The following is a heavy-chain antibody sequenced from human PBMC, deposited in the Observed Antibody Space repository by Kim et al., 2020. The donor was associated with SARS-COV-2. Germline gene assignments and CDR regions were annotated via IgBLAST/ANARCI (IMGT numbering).Heavy chain of an antibody. CDR2: IIPILGIA. CDR1: GGTFSSYA. D-gene: IGHD2-8*01. V-gene: IGHV1-69*04. Sequence: SVKVSCKASGGTFSSYAISWVRQAPGQGLEWMGRIIPILGIANYAQKFQGRVTITADKSTSTAYMELSSLRSEDTAVYYCARGDIVLMSYAEYFDYWGQGTLVTVSS. CDR3: ARGDIVLMSYAEYFDY. J-gene: IGHJ4*02.